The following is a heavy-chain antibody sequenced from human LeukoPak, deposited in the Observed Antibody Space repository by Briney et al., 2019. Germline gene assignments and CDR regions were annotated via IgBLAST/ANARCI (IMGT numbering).Heavy chain of an antibody. V-gene: IGHV1-18*01. CDR3: ARDTDTMIVVRDDAFDI. D-gene: IGHD3-22*01. CDR2: ISAYNGNT. J-gene: IGHJ3*02. Sequence: ASVKVSCKASGYTFTSYGISWVRQAPGQGLEWMGWISAYNGNTNYAQKLRGRVTMTTDTSTSTAYMELRSLRSDDTAVYYCARDTDTMIVVRDDAFDIWGQGTMVTVSS. CDR1: GYTFTSYG.